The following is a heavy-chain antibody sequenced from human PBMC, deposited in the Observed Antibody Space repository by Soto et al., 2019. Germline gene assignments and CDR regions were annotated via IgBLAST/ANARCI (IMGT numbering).Heavy chain of an antibody. V-gene: IGHV4-30-4*01. CDR3: ARMSYYYDKWYFDL. J-gene: IGHJ2*01. CDR2: VYYSGSS. CDR1: GGSMNNDEFY. Sequence: SETLSLTCRVSGGSMNNDEFYWSWLRQTPGKGMQWIGYVYYSGSSDCIPSLKSRLSMSIDKSKNQFTLKLSSVTAADTAIYYCARMSYYYDKWYFDLWGRGTLVTVSS. D-gene: IGHD3-22*01.